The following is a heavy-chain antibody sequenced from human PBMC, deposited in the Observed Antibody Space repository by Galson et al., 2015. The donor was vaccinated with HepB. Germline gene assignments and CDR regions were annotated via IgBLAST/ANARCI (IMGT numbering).Heavy chain of an antibody. CDR2: VRKKLNSYTT. V-gene: IGHV3-72*01. CDR1: GFTFSDHY. D-gene: IGHD6-13*01. Sequence: SLRLSCAASGFTFSDHYMDWVRQAPGKGLEWVGRVRKKLNSYTTEYAASVKGRFTISRDDSKNSLYLQMNSLKTEDTAVYYCARVAGSSFQLAAGDYWGQGILVTVSS. CDR3: ARVAGSSFQLAAGDY. J-gene: IGHJ4*02.